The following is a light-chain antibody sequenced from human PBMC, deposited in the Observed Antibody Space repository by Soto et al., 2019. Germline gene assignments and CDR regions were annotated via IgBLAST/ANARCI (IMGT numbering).Light chain of an antibody. CDR1: SSDVGGYNY. V-gene: IGLV2-14*01. CDR2: DVF. CDR3: TSWTSTSTYV. Sequence: QSALTQDATVSGSPGQSITISCTGTSSDVGGYNYVSWYQQHPGRAPKLIIYDVFTRPSGISHRFSGSKSGNTASLTISARQAEDEADYYCTSWTSTSTYVFGSGTKLTVL. J-gene: IGLJ1*01.